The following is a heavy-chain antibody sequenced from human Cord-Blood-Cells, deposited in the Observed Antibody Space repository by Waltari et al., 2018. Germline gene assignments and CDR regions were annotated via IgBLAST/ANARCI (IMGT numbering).Heavy chain of an antibody. J-gene: IGHJ5*02. CDR2: IYTSGST. D-gene: IGHD3-16*01. CDR3: ARAFGEGWFDP. Sequence: QVQLQESGPGLVKPSQTLSLTCTVSGGSISSGSYYWSWIRQPAGKGLEWIGYIYTSGSTNYNPSLKGRVTISVDTSKNQFSRKLSSVTAADTAVYYCARAFGEGWFDPWGQGTLVTVSS. V-gene: IGHV4-61*09. CDR1: GGSISSGSYY.